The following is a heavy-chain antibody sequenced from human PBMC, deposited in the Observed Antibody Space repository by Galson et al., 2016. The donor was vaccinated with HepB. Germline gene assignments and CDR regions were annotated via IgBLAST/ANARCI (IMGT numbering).Heavy chain of an antibody. CDR2: ISTFNGYT. CDR1: GYSFSSYG. D-gene: IGHD3-22*01. J-gene: IGHJ4*02. Sequence: SVKVSCKASGYSFSSYGISWVRQAPGQGLVWVGWISTFNGYTKYAQKLQGRVTMTTDTSTSTAYMELSSLRFEDTAVYFCARGGYYDSSGSLRYGGQGTLVTVSS. CDR3: ARGGYYDSSGSLRY. V-gene: IGHV1-18*01.